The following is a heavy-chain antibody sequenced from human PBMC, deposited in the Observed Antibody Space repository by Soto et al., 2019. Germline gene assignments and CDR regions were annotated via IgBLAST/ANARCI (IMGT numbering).Heavy chain of an antibody. Sequence: QVQLVQSGAELKKPGASVKISCKASGYTFSDYIITWVRQAPGQGLEWMGWFSDYNGNTNYAQKFLGRVSMTTDTSTSTAYLELKSLTSDDKTVYYCARDSLTYSSPFDYWGQGTLITVSS. D-gene: IGHD6-13*01. CDR1: GYTFSDYI. J-gene: IGHJ4*01. V-gene: IGHV1-18*01. CDR3: ARDSLTYSSPFDY. CDR2: FSDYNGNT.